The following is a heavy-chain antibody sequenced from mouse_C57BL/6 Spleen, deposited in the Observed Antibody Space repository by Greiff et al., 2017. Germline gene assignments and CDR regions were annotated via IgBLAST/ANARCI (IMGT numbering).Heavy chain of an antibody. CDR1: GYTFTSYW. V-gene: IGHV1-55*01. J-gene: IGHJ2*01. Sequence: QVQLQQPGAELVKPGASVKMSCKASGYTFTSYWITWVKQRPGQGLEWIGDIYPGSGSTNYNEKFKSKATLTVDTSSSTAYMQLSSLTSEDAAVYYCARESYYKGDDYWGQGTTLTVSS. CDR2: IYPGSGST. D-gene: IGHD2-12*01. CDR3: ARESYYKGDDY.